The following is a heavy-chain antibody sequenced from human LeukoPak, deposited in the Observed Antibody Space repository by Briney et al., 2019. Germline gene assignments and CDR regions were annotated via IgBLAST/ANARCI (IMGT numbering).Heavy chain of an antibody. V-gene: IGHV3-53*01. CDR3: ARGGQQLLDYFDY. CDR2: RYSGGST. D-gene: IGHD6-13*01. Sequence: HPGGSLRLSCGASGFTVSSNYMSWVRQAPGKGLERVSVRYSGGSTYYADSVKGRFSISRDNSKNTLYLQMNSLRAEDTAVYYCARGGQQLLDYFDYWGQGTLVTVSS. J-gene: IGHJ4*02. CDR1: GFTVSSNY.